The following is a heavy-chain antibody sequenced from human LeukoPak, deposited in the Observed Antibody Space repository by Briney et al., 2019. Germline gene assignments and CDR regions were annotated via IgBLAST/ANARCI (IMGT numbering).Heavy chain of an antibody. Sequence: GGSLRLSCAASGFTFSSYGMSWVRQAPGKGLEWVSAISGSGGSTYYADSVKGRFTISRDNSKNALYLQMNSLRAEDTAVYYCARDLSGVTGYTYGRGIDYWGQGTLVTVSS. J-gene: IGHJ4*02. CDR1: GFTFSSYG. D-gene: IGHD5-18*01. CDR3: ARDLSGVTGYTYGRGIDY. V-gene: IGHV3-23*01. CDR2: ISGSGGST.